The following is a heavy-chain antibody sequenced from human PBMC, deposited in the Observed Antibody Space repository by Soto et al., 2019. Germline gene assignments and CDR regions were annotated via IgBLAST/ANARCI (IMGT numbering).Heavy chain of an antibody. J-gene: IGHJ5*02. Sequence: PSETLSLTWTVSGGSISSGGYCWSWIRQHPGKGLEWIGYIYYSGSTYYNPSLKSRVTISVDTSKNQFSLQLNSVTPEDTAVYYCARSSSGINWFDPWGQGTLVTVSS. CDR3: ARSSSGINWFDP. CDR2: IYYSGST. V-gene: IGHV4-31*02. D-gene: IGHD6-19*01. CDR1: GGSISSGGYC.